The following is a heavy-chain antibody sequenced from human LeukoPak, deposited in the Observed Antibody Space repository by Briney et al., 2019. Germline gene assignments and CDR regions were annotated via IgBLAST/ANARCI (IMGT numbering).Heavy chain of an antibody. CDR3: AKGLGTFCSSNSCPRPYFQH. D-gene: IGHD2-2*01. CDR1: GLTFRSYA. J-gene: IGHJ1*01. V-gene: IGHV3-23*01. Sequence: GGSLRLSCAASGLTFRSYAMSWVRQAPGKGLEWVSAISGGGGSTYYTDSVKGRFTISRDNSKNTLYLQMNSLRADDTAVYYCAKGLGTFCSSNSCPRPYFQHWGQGTLVTVSS. CDR2: ISGGGGST.